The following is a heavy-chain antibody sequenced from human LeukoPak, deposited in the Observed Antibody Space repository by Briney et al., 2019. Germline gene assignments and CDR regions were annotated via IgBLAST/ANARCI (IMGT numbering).Heavy chain of an antibody. CDR1: GYTFTGCY. CDR2: INPNSGGT. V-gene: IGHV1-2*02. CDR3: ARQTLTRDGYNLGYFDY. J-gene: IGHJ4*02. D-gene: IGHD5-24*01. Sequence: ASVKVSCKASGYTFTGCYMHWARQAPGQGLEWMGWINPNSGGTNYAQKFQGRVTITTDESTSTAYMELSSLRSEDTAVYYCARQTLTRDGYNLGYFDYWGQGTLVTVSS.